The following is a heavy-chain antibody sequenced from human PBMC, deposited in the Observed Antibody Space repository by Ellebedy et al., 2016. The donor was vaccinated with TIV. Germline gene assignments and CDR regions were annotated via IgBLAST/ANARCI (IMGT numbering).Heavy chain of an antibody. CDR2: VYDTLGRS. CDR1: GSSISDYY. CDR3: ARHAVVPTPGFEY. V-gene: IGHV4-59*08. Sequence: SETLSLTCTVSGSSISDYYWTWIRQPPGRGLEWFGFVYDTLGRSNYSPSLTSRVSISVDTSKSPISLRLKSVTAADTAVYYCARHAVVPTPGFEYWGPGALVTVSS. D-gene: IGHD2-15*01. J-gene: IGHJ4*02.